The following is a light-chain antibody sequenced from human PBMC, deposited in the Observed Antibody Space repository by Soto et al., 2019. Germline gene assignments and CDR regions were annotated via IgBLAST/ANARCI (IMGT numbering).Light chain of an antibody. J-gene: IGLJ3*02. CDR3: AAWDDSLSTWV. CDR1: SSNIGSNT. V-gene: IGLV1-44*01. CDR2: IND. Sequence: QSVLTQPPSASGTPGQRVTISCSGSSSNIGSNTVNWYQQLPGTAPKLLIFINDQRPSGVPDRFSGSKSGTSASLAISWLHSEDEADYYCAAWDDSLSTWVFGGGTKLTVL.